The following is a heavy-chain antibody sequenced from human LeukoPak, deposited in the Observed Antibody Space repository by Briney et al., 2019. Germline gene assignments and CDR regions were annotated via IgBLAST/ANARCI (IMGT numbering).Heavy chain of an antibody. J-gene: IGHJ5*02. CDR2: INHSGST. V-gene: IGHV4-34*01. D-gene: IGHD3-3*02. Sequence: SETLSLTCAVYGGSFSGYYWSWIRQPPGKGLEWIGEINHSGSTNYNPSLKSRVTISVDRSKNQFSLKLSSVTAADTAVYYCARDRPHFWSGFLSYNWFDPWGQGTLVTVSS. CDR3: ARDRPHFWSGFLSYNWFDP. CDR1: GGSFSGYY.